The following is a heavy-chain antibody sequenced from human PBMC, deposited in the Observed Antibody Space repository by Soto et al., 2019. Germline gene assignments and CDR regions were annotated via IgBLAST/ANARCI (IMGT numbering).Heavy chain of an antibody. J-gene: IGHJ4*02. Sequence: VSVKVSCKASGYTFTSYAMHWVRQAPGQRLEWMGWINAGNGNTKYSQKFQGRVTITRDTSASTAYMELSSLRSEDTAVYYCAREPSPGMIVDWGQGTLVTVSS. D-gene: IGHD3-22*01. CDR3: AREPSPGMIVD. V-gene: IGHV1-3*01. CDR2: INAGNGNT. CDR1: GYTFTSYA.